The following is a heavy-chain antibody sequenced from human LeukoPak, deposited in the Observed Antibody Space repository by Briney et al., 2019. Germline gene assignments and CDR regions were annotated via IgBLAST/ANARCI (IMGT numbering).Heavy chain of an antibody. J-gene: IGHJ4*02. CDR3: ARERHSLFDY. CDR2: IYYGESA. Sequence: PSETLSLTCTVSGGSISSYYWSWIRQPPGKGLEWIGYIYYGESANYNPSPKSRVTISVDTSKNQFSLKLSSVTAADTAVYYCARERHSLFDYWGQGTLVTVSS. D-gene: IGHD6-13*01. V-gene: IGHV4-59*01. CDR1: GGSISSYY.